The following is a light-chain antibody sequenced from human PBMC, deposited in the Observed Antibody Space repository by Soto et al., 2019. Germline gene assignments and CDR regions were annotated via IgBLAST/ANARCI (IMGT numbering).Light chain of an antibody. CDR2: ENN. CDR1: SSNIGNNY. J-gene: IGLJ3*02. V-gene: IGLV1-51*02. Sequence: QSVLTQPPSVSAAPGQKVTISCSGSSSNIGNNYVSWYQQLPETAPKLLIYENNKRPSGIPDRFSGSKSGTSATLGITGLQTGDEADYYCGTWDMSLSLWVFGGGTQLTVL. CDR3: GTWDMSLSLWV.